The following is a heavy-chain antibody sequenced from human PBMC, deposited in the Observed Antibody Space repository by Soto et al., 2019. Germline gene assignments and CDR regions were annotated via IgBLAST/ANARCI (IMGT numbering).Heavy chain of an antibody. Sequence: SVKVSCKASGGTFSSYAISWVRQAPGQGLEWMGGIIPIFGTANYAQKFQGRVTITADESTSTAYMELSSLRSEDTAVYYCARDSGYCSSTSCYTRYYGMDVWGQGTTVTASS. D-gene: IGHD2-2*02. CDR1: GGTFSSYA. J-gene: IGHJ6*02. CDR2: IIPIFGTA. V-gene: IGHV1-69*13. CDR3: ARDSGYCSSTSCYTRYYGMDV.